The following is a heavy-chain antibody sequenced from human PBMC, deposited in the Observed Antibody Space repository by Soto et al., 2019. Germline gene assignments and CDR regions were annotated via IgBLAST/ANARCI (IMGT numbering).Heavy chain of an antibody. CDR2: ISSSSSYI. V-gene: IGHV3-21*01. CDR3: ARGVVTMVRGVRTFDY. D-gene: IGHD3-10*01. J-gene: IGHJ4*02. CDR1: GFTFSSYS. Sequence: EVQLVESGGGLVKPGGSLRLSCAASGFTFSSYSMNWVRQAPGKGLEWVSSISSSSSYIYYADSVKGRFTISRDNAKNSLYLQVNSLRAEDTAVYYCARGVVTMVRGVRTFDYWGQGTLVTVSS.